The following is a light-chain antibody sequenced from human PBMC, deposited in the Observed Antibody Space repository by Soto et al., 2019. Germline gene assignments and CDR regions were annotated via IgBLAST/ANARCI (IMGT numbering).Light chain of an antibody. V-gene: IGLV2-14*01. Sequence: QSVLTQPASVSGSPGQSITISCTGTSSDVGGYNFVSWYQQHPGKAPKLMIYDVSNRPSGVSIRFSGSKSGNTASLTISGLQAEDEADYYCSSYTSSSTLDFGTGTKVTVL. CDR1: SSDVGGYNF. J-gene: IGLJ1*01. CDR3: SSYTSSSTLD. CDR2: DVS.